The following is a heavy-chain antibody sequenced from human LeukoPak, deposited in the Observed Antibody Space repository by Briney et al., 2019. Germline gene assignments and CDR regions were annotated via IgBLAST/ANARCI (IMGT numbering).Heavy chain of an antibody. Sequence: GGSLRLSCAASGFSFSGSSVHWVRQSSGRGLEWVGLIDKKDNLYATAYAESVRGRFTISRDDSKDTAFLHMDSLKTEDTALYYCARDRGTYNWFDPWGQGTLVTVSS. J-gene: IGHJ5*02. D-gene: IGHD2-15*01. CDR3: ARDRGTYNWFDP. CDR1: GFSFSGSS. CDR2: IDKKDNLYAT. V-gene: IGHV3-73*01.